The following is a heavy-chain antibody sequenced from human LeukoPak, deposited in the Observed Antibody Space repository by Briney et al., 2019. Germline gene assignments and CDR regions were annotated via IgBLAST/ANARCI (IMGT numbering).Heavy chain of an antibody. CDR2: IRYDGSKK. J-gene: IGHJ4*02. Sequence: PGGSLRLSCAASGFTFSSYGMHWVRQAPGKGLGWVAFIRYDGSKKYYADSVKGRFTISRDNSKNTLYLQMNSLRAEDTAVYYCAKEWEGDDILTGYPNGLFDYWGQGTLVTVSS. CDR1: GFTFSSYG. V-gene: IGHV3-30*02. CDR3: AKEWEGDDILTGYPNGLFDY. D-gene: IGHD3-9*01.